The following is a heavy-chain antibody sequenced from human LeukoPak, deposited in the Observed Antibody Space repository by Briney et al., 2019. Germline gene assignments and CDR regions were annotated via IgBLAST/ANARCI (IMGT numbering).Heavy chain of an antibody. CDR1: GYTFVNYG. V-gene: IGHV1-18*01. Sequence: EASVKVSCTASGYTFVNYGLSWVRQAPGQGLEWMGRINTYNGDTDYAPNVRGRVIMTTDTSTSTAYMELRSLRSDDTAVYYCARIPSLPNIAAAGTPDYWGQGTLVTVSS. J-gene: IGHJ4*02. CDR2: INTYNGDT. D-gene: IGHD6-13*01. CDR3: ARIPSLPNIAAAGTPDY.